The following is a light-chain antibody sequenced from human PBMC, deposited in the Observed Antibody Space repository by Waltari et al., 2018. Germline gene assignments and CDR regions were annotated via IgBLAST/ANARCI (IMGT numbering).Light chain of an antibody. J-gene: IGKJ1*01. CDR2: WAS. CDR3: QQYYTVSRT. CDR1: EPILFNSNNKNY. Sequence: DIVMTQSPDSLAVPLGERSTINCKSSEPILFNSNNKNYLAWYQQKPGQPPKLLVYWASTRESGVPDRFSGSGSGTDFTLTISSLQAEDVAVYYCQQYYTVSRTFGQGTRVEIK. V-gene: IGKV4-1*01.